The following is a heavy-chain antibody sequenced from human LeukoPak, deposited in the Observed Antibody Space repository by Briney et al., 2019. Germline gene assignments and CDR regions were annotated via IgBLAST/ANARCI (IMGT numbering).Heavy chain of an antibody. CDR1: GGSFSGYY. CDR3: ARVVGRSSSPPDY. J-gene: IGHJ4*02. Sequence: SETLSLTCAVYGGSFSGYYWSWIRQPPGKGLGWIGEINHSGSTNYNPSLKSRVTISVDTSKNQFSLKLSSVTAADTAVYYCARVVGRSSSPPDYWGQGTLVTVSS. V-gene: IGHV4-34*01. D-gene: IGHD6-6*01. CDR2: INHSGST.